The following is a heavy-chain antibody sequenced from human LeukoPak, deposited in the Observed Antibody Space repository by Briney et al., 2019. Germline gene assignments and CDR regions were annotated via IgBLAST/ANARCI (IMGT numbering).Heavy chain of an antibody. J-gene: IGHJ4*02. CDR1: GYTFTGYY. CDR2: MNPNSGGT. D-gene: IGHD2-2*01. V-gene: IGHV1-2*02. CDR3: ARGGVVAAAIEGDPPRRFAY. Sequence: ASVTVSCKASGYTFTGYYMHWVRQAPGQGLEWMGWMNPNSGGTNYAQNFQGRVTMTRDTSISTAYMELSRLTSDDTAVYYCARGGVVAAAIEGDPPRRFAYWGQGTLVTVSS.